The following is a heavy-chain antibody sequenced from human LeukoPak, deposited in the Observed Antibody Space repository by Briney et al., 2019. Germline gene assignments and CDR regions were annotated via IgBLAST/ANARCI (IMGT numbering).Heavy chain of an antibody. CDR3: ARDTGGGYSCYDC. V-gene: IGHV3-7*01. Sequence: GGSLRLSCAASGFTFSSYWMTWIRQAPGKGLEWMANIKQDGSEKYYVDSVNGRFTISRDNAKNSLYLQMNSLRAEDTDVYYCARDTGGGYSCYDCWGQGTLVTVSS. D-gene: IGHD5-18*01. CDR1: GFTFSSYW. CDR2: IKQDGSEK. J-gene: IGHJ4*02.